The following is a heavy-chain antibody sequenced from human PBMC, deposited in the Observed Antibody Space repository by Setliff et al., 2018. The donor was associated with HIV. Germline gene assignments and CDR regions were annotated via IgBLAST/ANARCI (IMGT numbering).Heavy chain of an antibody. CDR3: ARDGLRAAVYYYYYMDV. Sequence: GGSLRLSCAASGFTFSNNNMHWVRQTPGKGLEWVACIQYDGDTKYYADSVKGRFTISRDNSKNTLYLQMNSLRAEDTAVYYCARDGLRAAVYYYYYMDVWGKGTTVTVSS. V-gene: IGHV3-30*02. D-gene: IGHD2-15*01. J-gene: IGHJ6*03. CDR1: GFTFSNNN. CDR2: IQYDGDTK.